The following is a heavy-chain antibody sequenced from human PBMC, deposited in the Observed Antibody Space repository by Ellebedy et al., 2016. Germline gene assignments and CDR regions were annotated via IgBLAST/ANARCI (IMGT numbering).Heavy chain of an antibody. D-gene: IGHD3-9*01. J-gene: IGHJ4*02. CDR2: SSGSSSYI. V-gene: IGHV3-21*06. Sequence: GESLKISCAASGFTFSSYSMKWVRQAPGKGLEWVSSSSGSSSYIYYADSVKGRFTISRDNAKNSLYLQMNSLRAEDTAVYYCARCSETFYDLLTGYAKGVFDYWGQGTLVTVSS. CDR3: ARCSETFYDLLTGYAKGVFDY. CDR1: GFTFSSYS.